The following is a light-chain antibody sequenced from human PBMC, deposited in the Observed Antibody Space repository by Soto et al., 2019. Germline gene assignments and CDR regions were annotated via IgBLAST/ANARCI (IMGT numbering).Light chain of an antibody. V-gene: IGKV1-5*01. CDR3: QQLNSYPIT. Sequence: DIQMTQSPSTLSASVGDRVTITCRASQSITNWLAWYQQTPGKAPNLLIYDASTLQSGVPSSFSGSGSGTEFTLTISSLQPEDFATYYCQQLNSYPITFGQGTRLEI. CDR2: DAS. CDR1: QSITNW. J-gene: IGKJ5*01.